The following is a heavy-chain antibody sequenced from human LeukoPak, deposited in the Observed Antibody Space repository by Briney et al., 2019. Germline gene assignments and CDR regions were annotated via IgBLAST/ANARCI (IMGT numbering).Heavy chain of an antibody. D-gene: IGHD3-22*01. J-gene: IGHJ6*02. CDR3: AKALRTYYDSSGPLYYYYGMDV. CDR2: ISGSGGST. Sequence: GGSLRLSCAASGFTFSSYAMSWVRQALGKGLEWVSAISGSGGSTYYADSVKGRFTISRDNSKNTLYLQMNSLRAEDTAVYYCAKALRTYYDSSGPLYYYYGMDVWGQGTTVTVSS. V-gene: IGHV3-23*01. CDR1: GFTFSSYA.